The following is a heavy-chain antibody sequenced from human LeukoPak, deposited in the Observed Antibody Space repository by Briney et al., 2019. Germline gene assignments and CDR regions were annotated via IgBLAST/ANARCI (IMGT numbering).Heavy chain of an antibody. CDR1: GFTFSSYG. CDR3: AKDSKAAAGTQGYYYYGMDV. D-gene: IGHD6-13*01. Sequence: GGSLRLSCAASGFTFSSYGMHWVRQAPGKGLEWVAVISYDGSNKYYVDSVKGRFTISRDNSKNTLYLQMNSLRAEDTAAYYCAKDSKAAAGTQGYYYYGMDVWGQGTTVTVSS. V-gene: IGHV3-30*18. J-gene: IGHJ6*02. CDR2: ISYDGSNK.